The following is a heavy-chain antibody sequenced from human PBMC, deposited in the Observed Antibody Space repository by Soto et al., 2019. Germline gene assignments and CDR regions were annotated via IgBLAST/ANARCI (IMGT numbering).Heavy chain of an antibody. CDR3: VRGELLWFGELLR. V-gene: IGHV1-8*01. CDR1: GYTFTSYE. J-gene: IGHJ4*02. Sequence: QVQLVQFGTEEKKPGASVKVSCKASGYTFTSYEINWVRQASGQGLEWMGWMNPNSGDTGYAQKFQGRVTMTRNTSISTAYMELSSLRSEDTAVYYCVRGELLWFGELLRWGQGTLVTVSS. CDR2: MNPNSGDT. D-gene: IGHD3-10*01.